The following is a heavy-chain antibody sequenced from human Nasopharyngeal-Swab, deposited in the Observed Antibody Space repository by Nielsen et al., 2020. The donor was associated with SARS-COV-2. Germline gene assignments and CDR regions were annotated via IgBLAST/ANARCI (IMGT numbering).Heavy chain of an antibody. Sequence: VRQAPGKGLEWASYISSSSSTIYYADSVKGRFTISRDNAKNSLYLQMNSLRAEDTAVYYCARDTKGSSGWPYYYYYYMDVWGKGTTVTVSS. CDR3: ARDTKGSSGWPYYYYYYMDV. CDR2: ISSSSSTI. V-gene: IGHV3-48*01. J-gene: IGHJ6*03. D-gene: IGHD6-19*01.